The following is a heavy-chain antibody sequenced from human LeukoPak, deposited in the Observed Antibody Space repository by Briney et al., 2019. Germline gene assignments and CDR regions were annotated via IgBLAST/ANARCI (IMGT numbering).Heavy chain of an antibody. D-gene: IGHD3-3*01. Sequence: ASVKVSCKASGYTFTSYGISWVRQAPGQGLEWMGWISAYNGNTNYAQKLQGRVTMTTDTSTSTAYMELRSLRSDDTAVYYCARDRPDYDVWSDYYTPTDYFDYWGQGTLVTVSS. CDR2: ISAYNGNT. CDR1: GYTFTSYG. J-gene: IGHJ4*02. CDR3: ARDRPDYDVWSDYYTPTDYFDY. V-gene: IGHV1-18*01.